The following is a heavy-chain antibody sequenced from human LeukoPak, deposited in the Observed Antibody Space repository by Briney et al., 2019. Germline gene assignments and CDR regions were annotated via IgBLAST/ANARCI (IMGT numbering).Heavy chain of an antibody. CDR2: IYSDNT. CDR1: GFTVSSNS. CDR3: ARGRVSSSTWYSTYYYYFYMDV. V-gene: IGHV3-53*01. Sequence: TGGSLRLSCTVSGFTVSSNSMSWVRQAPGKGLEWVSFIYSDNTHYSDSVKGRSTISRDNSKNTLYLQMNSLRAEDTAVYYCARGRVSSSTWYSTYYYYFYMDVWGKGTTVTVSS. D-gene: IGHD1-1*01. J-gene: IGHJ6*03.